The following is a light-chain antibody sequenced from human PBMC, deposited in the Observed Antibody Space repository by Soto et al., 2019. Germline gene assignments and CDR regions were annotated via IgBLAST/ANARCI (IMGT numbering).Light chain of an antibody. V-gene: IGKV3-15*01. CDR3: QQYNDWPLT. CDR2: GAF. CDR1: QSVSSN. J-gene: IGKJ1*01. Sequence: EIVLTLSPGTLSLSPRERATLSCRASQSVSSNLAWYQQKPGQAPSLLIYGAFTRATGIPARFSGTGSGTEFTLTISSLQSEDFALYYCQQYNDWPLTFGQGTKVDIK.